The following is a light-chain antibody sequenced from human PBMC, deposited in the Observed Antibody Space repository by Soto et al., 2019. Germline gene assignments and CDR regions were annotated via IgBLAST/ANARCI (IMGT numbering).Light chain of an antibody. CDR1: SSDVGAYNY. CDR2: EVS. Sequence: QSALTQPPSASGSLGQSVTISCTATSSDVGAYNYVSWYQQRPGKAPKVIIYEVSKRPSGAPDRFSGSKSGNTASLTVSGLQAEDEADYYCSSYAATFLFGGGTKVPVL. CDR3: SSYAATFL. V-gene: IGLV2-8*01. J-gene: IGLJ2*01.